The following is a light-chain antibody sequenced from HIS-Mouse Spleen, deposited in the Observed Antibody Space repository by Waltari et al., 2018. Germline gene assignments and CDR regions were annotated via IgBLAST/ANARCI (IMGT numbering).Light chain of an antibody. Sequence: SYELTPPPPVSLSPGQTASITRPGHNMGDKVPCWYQQKPGQAPVLVIYQDSKRPSGIPERFSGSNSGNTATLTISGTQAMDEADYYCQAWDSSTVVFGGGTKLTVL. J-gene: IGLJ2*01. CDR2: QDS. CDR3: QAWDSSTVV. V-gene: IGLV3-1*01. CDR1: NMGDKV.